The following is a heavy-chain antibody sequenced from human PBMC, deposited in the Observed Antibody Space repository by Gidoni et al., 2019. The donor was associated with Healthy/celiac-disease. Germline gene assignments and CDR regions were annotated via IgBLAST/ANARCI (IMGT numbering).Heavy chain of an antibody. CDR2: ISSSSSYI. V-gene: IGHV3-21*01. CDR3: AREAYYGGHDAFDI. D-gene: IGHD4-17*01. Sequence: EVQLVEAGGGLVKPGGSLRLYGAASGFTFSSYSMSWVRQPPGKGLEWVSSISSSSSYIYYADSVKGRFTISRDNAKNSLYLQMTSLRAEDTAVYYCAREAYYGGHDAFDIWGQGTMVTVSS. CDR1: GFTFSSYS. J-gene: IGHJ3*02.